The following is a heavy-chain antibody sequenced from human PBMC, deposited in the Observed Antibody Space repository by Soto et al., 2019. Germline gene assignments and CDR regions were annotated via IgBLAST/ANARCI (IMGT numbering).Heavy chain of an antibody. CDR3: ARASMVRGVIYFDY. V-gene: IGHV5-51*01. J-gene: IGHJ4*02. CDR2: IYPGDSDT. CDR1: GYSFTSYW. Sequence: PGASLKISCKGSGYSFTSYWIGWVRQMPGKGLEWMGIIYPGDSDTRYSPSFQGQVTISADKSISTAYLQWTSLKASDTAVYYCARASMVRGVIYFDYWGQGTLVTVSS. D-gene: IGHD3-10*01.